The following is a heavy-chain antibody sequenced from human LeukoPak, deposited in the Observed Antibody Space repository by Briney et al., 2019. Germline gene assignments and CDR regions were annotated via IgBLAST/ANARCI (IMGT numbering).Heavy chain of an antibody. J-gene: IGHJ6*03. D-gene: IGHD6-13*01. V-gene: IGHV3-48*03. CDR3: ARSGAAGSYYYYMDV. Sequence: GGSLRLSCAASGFTFSSYEMNWVRQAPGKGLEWVSYISSSGSTIYYADSVKGRFTISRDNAKNSLYLQMNSLRAEDTAVYYCARSGAAGSYYYYMDVWGKGTTVTVSS. CDR1: GFTFSSYE. CDR2: ISSSGSTI.